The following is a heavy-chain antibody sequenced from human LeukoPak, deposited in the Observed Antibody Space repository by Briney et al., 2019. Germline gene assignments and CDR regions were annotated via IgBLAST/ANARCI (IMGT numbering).Heavy chain of an antibody. CDR3: ARGSSGWPYQDAFDI. V-gene: IGHV1-8*01. D-gene: IGHD6-19*01. CDR2: MNPNSGNT. J-gene: IGHJ3*02. CDR1: GYTFTSYD. Sequence: ASVKVSCKAPGYTFTSYDINWVRQATGQGLEWMGWMNPNSGNTGYAQKFQGRVTMARNTSISTAYMELYSLRSEDTAVYYCARGSSGWPYQDAFDIWAQGTMVTVSS.